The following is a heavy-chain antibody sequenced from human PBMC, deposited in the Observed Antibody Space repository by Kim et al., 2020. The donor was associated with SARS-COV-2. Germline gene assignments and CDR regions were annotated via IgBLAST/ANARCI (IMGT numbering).Heavy chain of an antibody. D-gene: IGHD2-15*01. V-gene: IGHV4-39*01. CDR2: INYSGST. CDR3: ARHGHSGGFDY. Sequence: SETLSLTCTVSGGSINIRSYYWVWVRQPPGKGLEWIGSINYSGSTWYNPSLKSRVTLSADTSKNQFSLNLSSVTAADTVVYFCARHGHSGGFDYWDQGTLVTVTA. CDR1: GGSINIRSYY. J-gene: IGHJ4*02.